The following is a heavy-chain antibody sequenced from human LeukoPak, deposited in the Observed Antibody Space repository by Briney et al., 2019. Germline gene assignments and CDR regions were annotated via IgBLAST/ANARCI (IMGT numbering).Heavy chain of an antibody. CDR3: ARGLGYCSSISCYQPFDY. V-gene: IGHV5-51*01. CDR1: GDSFTNYW. J-gene: IGHJ4*02. Sequence: GESLKISCKGSGDSFTNYWIGWVRQMPGKGLEWIGIIYPGVSDTRYSPSFQGQVTISADKSISTAYLQWSSLKASDTAMYYCARGLGYCSSISCYQPFDYWGQGTLVTVSS. D-gene: IGHD2-2*01. CDR2: IYPGVSDT.